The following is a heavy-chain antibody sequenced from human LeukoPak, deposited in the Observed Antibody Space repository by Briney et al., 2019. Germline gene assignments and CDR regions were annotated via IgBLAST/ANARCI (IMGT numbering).Heavy chain of an antibody. CDR1: GSSISSYY. J-gene: IGHJ4*02. CDR3: ARVGPNRDTGIDY. CDR2: IYYSGST. Sequence: RASETLSLTCTVSGSSISSYYWSWIRQPPGKGLEWIGYIYYSGSTNYNPSLKSRVTISVDTSKNQFSLKLSSVTAADTAVYYCARVGPNRDTGIDYWGQGTLVTVSS. V-gene: IGHV4-59*01. D-gene: IGHD5-18*01.